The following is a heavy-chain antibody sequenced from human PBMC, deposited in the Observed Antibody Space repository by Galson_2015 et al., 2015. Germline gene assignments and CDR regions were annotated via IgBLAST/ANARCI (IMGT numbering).Heavy chain of an antibody. V-gene: IGHV1-18*01. CDR2: ISAYNGNT. CDR3: ARAPSLDGGGWLLMGVRTPNSDV. J-gene: IGHJ6*02. D-gene: IGHD3-22*01. CDR1: GYTFTSYG. Sequence: SVKVSCKASGYTFTSYGISWVRQAPGQGLEWMGWISAYNGNTNYAQKLQGRVTMTTDTSTSTAYMELRSLRSDDTAVYYCARAPSLDGGGWLLMGVRTPNSDVWGQGTTVTVSS.